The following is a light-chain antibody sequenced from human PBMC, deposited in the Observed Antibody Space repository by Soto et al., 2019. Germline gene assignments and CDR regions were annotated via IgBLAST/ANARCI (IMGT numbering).Light chain of an antibody. CDR2: DVS. V-gene: IGLV2-14*01. J-gene: IGLJ1*01. CDR1: SSDVVGYNY. CDR3: CSYTTSNTRQIV. Sequence: QSVLTQPASVSGSPGQSITISCTGTSSDVVGYNYVSWYQQHPGKAPKFMIYDVSNRPSGVSTRFSGSKSGNTASLTISGLQAEDEDDYYCCSYTTSNTRQIVFGTGTKVTVL.